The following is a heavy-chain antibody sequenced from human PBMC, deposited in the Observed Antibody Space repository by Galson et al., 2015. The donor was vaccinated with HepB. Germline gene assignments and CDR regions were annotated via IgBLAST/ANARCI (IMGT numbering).Heavy chain of an antibody. Sequence: SLRLSCAASGFTFSSYWMHWVRQAPGKGLVWVSRINSDGSSTSYADSVKGRFTISRDNAKNTLYLQMNSLRAEDTAVYYCARSHQLLSSDNWYFDLWGRGTLVTVSS. CDR3: ARSHQLLSSDNWYFDL. CDR2: INSDGSST. V-gene: IGHV3-74*01. CDR1: GFTFSSYW. J-gene: IGHJ2*01. D-gene: IGHD2-2*01.